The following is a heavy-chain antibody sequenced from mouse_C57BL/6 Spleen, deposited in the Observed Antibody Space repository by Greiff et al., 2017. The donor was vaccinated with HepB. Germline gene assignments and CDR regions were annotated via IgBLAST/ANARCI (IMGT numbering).Heavy chain of an antibody. Sequence: EVKLVESGGGLVKPGGSLKLSCAASGFTFSDYGMHWVRQAPEKGLEWVAYISSGSSTIYYADTVKGRFTISRDNAKNTLFLQMTSLRSEDMAMYYCARRGYVHAMDYWGQGTSVTVSS. D-gene: IGHD2-2*01. J-gene: IGHJ4*01. CDR1: GFTFSDYG. V-gene: IGHV5-17*01. CDR2: ISSGSSTI. CDR3: ARRGYVHAMDY.